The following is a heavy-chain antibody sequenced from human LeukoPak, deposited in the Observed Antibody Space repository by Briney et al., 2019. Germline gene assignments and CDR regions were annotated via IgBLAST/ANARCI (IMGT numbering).Heavy chain of an antibody. CDR3: ARAVSSSYAFDI. J-gene: IGHJ3*02. D-gene: IGHD6-13*01. CDR1: GYTFTRYA. Sequence: GASVKVSCKASGYTFTRYAIHWVRQAPGQRLEWMGLISAYNGNTNYAQKLQGRVTMTTDTSTSTAYMVLRSLRSDDTAVYYCARAVSSSYAFDIWGQGTMVTVSS. CDR2: ISAYNGNT. V-gene: IGHV1-18*01.